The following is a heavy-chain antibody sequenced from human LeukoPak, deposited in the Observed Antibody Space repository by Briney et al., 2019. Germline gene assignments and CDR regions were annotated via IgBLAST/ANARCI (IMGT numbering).Heavy chain of an antibody. D-gene: IGHD6-13*01. CDR2: IYYSGST. J-gene: IGHJ5*02. V-gene: IGHV4-59*08. CDR3: ARARRYSSSWFDP. Sequence: SETLSLTCTVSGGSISSYYWSWIRQPPGKGLEWIGYIYYSGSTNYNPSLKSRVTISVDTSKNQFSLKLSSVTAADTAVYYCARARRYSSSWFDPWGQGTLVTVSS. CDR1: GGSISSYY.